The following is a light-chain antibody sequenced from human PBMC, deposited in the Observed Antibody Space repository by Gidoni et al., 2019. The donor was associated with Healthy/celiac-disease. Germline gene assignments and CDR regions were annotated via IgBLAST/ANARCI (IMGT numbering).Light chain of an antibody. V-gene: IGKV3-20*01. CDR2: GAS. CDR1: QSVSSSY. CDR3: QQYGSSPPRYT. J-gene: IGKJ2*01. Sequence: RRSQSVSSSYLAWYQQKPGQAPRLLIYGASSRATGIPDRFSGSGSGTDFSPTLSRLEPGDFAVYYCQQYGSSPPRYTFGQGTKLEIK.